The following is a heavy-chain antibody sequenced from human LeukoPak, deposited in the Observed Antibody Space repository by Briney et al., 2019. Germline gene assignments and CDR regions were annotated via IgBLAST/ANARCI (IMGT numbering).Heavy chain of an antibody. Sequence: ASVKVSCKASGYTFTSYGISWVRQAPGQGLEWMGWISAYNGNTNYAQKLQGRVTMTTDTSTSTAYMELRSLRSDDTAVYYCARGQFFGVVIMSYYYYGMDVWGQGTTVTVSS. V-gene: IGHV1-18*01. J-gene: IGHJ6*02. CDR2: ISAYNGNT. CDR1: GYTFTSYG. D-gene: IGHD3-3*01. CDR3: ARGQFFGVVIMSYYYYGMDV.